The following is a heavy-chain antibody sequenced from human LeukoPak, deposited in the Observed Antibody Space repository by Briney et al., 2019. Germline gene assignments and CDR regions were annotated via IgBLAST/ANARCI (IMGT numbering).Heavy chain of an antibody. CDR1: GFTFSSYG. CDR2: IWYDGSNK. V-gene: IGHV3-33*01. J-gene: IGHJ4*02. Sequence: GRSLRLSCAASGFTFSSYGMHWVRQAPCKGLEWVAVIWYDGSNKYYADSVKGRFTISRDNSKNTLYLQMNSLRAEDTAVYYGAGSIAVAGTIDYWGQGTLVTVSS. CDR3: AGSIAVAGTIDY. D-gene: IGHD6-19*01.